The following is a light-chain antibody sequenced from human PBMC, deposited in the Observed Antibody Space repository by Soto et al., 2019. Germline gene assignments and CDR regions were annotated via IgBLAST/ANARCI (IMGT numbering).Light chain of an antibody. CDR3: SSYTSSSLYV. J-gene: IGLJ1*01. Sequence: QSALTQPASVSGSPGQSITISCTGTSSDVGGYNYVSWYQQHAGKAPKLMMYDVSNRPSGVSNRFSGSKSGNTASLTISGLQAEDEADYYCSSYTSSSLYVFGTGTKLTVL. V-gene: IGLV2-14*01. CDR2: DVS. CDR1: SSDVGGYNY.